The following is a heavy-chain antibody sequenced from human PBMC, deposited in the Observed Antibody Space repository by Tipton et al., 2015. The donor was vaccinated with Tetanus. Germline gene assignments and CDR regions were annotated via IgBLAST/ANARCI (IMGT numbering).Heavy chain of an antibody. CDR3: ARVTWGDYCSSTTCYPFVY. CDR2: ISGSGSYI. J-gene: IGHJ4*02. V-gene: IGHV3-21*01. D-gene: IGHD2-2*01. Sequence: SLRLSCAASGFTLSRNSMNWVRQAPGKGLEWVSSISGSGSYISYADSVKGRFTISRDNAKNSLYLQMSSLRVEDTAVYYCARVTWGDYCSSTTCYPFVYWGQGTLVAVSS. CDR1: GFTLSRNS.